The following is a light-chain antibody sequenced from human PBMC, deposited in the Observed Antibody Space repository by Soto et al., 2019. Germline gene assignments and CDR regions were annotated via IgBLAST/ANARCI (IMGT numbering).Light chain of an antibody. CDR2: RAS. Sequence: EIALTQSPDTLCVCPGERAALSCRASQNIYSDVAWYQQRPGQAPRLLIYRASTRAPGIPARFSGSGSGTEFTLTISSLQSEDFTVYSCLQYHNLWAFGQGTKVDI. J-gene: IGKJ1*01. CDR1: QNIYSD. V-gene: IGKV3-15*01. CDR3: LQYHNLWA.